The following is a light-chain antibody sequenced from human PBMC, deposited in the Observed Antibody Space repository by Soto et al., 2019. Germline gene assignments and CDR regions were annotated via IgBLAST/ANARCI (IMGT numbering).Light chain of an antibody. V-gene: IGKV3-11*01. J-gene: IGKJ1*01. CDR2: GAS. CDR3: QQRSNWPWT. Sequence: IVLTQSPATISLSPGERATLSCRASQSVSSNLAWYQQKPGQAPRLLIFGASTRATGIPARFSGSGSGTDFTLTISSLEPEDFAVYYCQQRSNWPWTFGQGTKVDIK. CDR1: QSVSSN.